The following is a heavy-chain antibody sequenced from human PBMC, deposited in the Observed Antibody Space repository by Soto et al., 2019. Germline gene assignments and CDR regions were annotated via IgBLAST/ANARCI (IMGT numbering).Heavy chain of an antibody. V-gene: IGHV4-39*01. J-gene: IGHJ4*02. CDR3: ARLGYYYDSRGFDY. D-gene: IGHD3-22*01. CDR1: GGSISSSIYY. Sequence: SETLSLTCTVSGGSISSSIYYWGWIRQPPGKGLEWIGSIYYSGSTYYNPSLKSRVTISVDTSKNQFSLKLSSVTAADTAVYYCARLGYYYDSRGFDYWGQGTLVTVSS. CDR2: IYYSGST.